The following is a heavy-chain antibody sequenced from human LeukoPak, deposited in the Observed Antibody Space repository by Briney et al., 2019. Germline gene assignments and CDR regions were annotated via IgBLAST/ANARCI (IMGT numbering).Heavy chain of an antibody. CDR3: AREEGFTMVRGVIT. CDR1: GYTFTGYY. CDR2: INPNSGDT. V-gene: IGHV1-2*02. Sequence: ASVKVSCKASGYTFTGYYMHWVRQAPGQGLEWMGWINPNSGDTEYAQKFQGRVTMTRDTSISTAYMELSRLRSDDTAVYYCAREEGFTMVRGVITWGQGTLVTVSS. J-gene: IGHJ4*02. D-gene: IGHD3-10*01.